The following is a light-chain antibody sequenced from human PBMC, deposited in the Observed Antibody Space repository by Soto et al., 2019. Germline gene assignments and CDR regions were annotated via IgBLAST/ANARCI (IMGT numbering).Light chain of an antibody. CDR1: SSDVGGYNY. CDR2: EVS. CDR3: SSYTSSSTLCV. J-gene: IGLJ1*01. Sequence: QSALTQPASVSGSPGQSITISFTGTSSDVGGYNYVSWYQQHPGKAPKLMIYEVSNRPSGVSNRFSGSKSGNTASLTISGLQAEDEADYYCSSYTSSSTLCVFGTGTKLTVL. V-gene: IGLV2-14*01.